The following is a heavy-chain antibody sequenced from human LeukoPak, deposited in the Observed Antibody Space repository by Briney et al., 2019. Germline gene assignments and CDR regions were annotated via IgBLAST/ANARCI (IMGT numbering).Heavy chain of an antibody. J-gene: IGHJ3*02. Sequence: SQTPSLTCAVSGGSISSGGYSWSWIRQPPGKGLEWIGYIYHSGSTYYNPSLKSRVTISVDTSKNQFSLKLSSVTAADTAVYYCARGITMVRGVMPSDAFDIWGQGTMVTVSS. CDR1: GGSISSGGYS. CDR3: ARGITMVRGVMPSDAFDI. D-gene: IGHD3-10*01. V-gene: IGHV4-30-2*01. CDR2: IYHSGST.